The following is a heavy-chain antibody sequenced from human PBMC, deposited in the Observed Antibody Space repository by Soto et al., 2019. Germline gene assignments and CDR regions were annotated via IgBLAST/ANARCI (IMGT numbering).Heavy chain of an antibody. Sequence: GGSLRLSCAASGFTFSSYAMHWVRQAPGKGLEWVAVISYDGSNKYYADSVKGRFTISRDNSKNTLYLQMNSLRAEDTAVYYCARVDIASYWGQGTLVTVSS. CDR1: GFTFSSYA. CDR3: ARVDIASY. D-gene: IGHD5-12*01. CDR2: ISYDGSNK. J-gene: IGHJ4*02. V-gene: IGHV3-30-3*01.